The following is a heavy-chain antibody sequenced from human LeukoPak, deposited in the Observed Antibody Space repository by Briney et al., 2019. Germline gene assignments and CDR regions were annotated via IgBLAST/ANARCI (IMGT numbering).Heavy chain of an antibody. J-gene: IGHJ4*02. Sequence: GGSLRLSCAASGFTFRNYAMYWVRQAPGKGLEWVAFTNYDGSDRCYADSVKGRFTVSRDNPKNTLYLQMNSLRTEDTAVYYCAKDLPDRYSLEYWGQGTIGTVPS. CDR2: TNYDGSDR. CDR3: AKDLPDRYSLEY. CDR1: GFTFRNYA. V-gene: IGHV3-30*02. D-gene: IGHD2-15*01.